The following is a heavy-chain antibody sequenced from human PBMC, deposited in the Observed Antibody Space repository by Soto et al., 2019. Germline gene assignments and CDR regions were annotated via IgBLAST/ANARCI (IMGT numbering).Heavy chain of an antibody. Sequence: EVQLVESGGGLVRPGGSLRLSCAASGFTFGSYSMNWVRQAPGKGLEWVSNISSSRAYVYYADSLKGRFTVSRDNAKNALYLQMNSLRAMDTAVYYCARKTGYYDSSASDNGLADALDLWGQGTMVTVSS. CDR3: ARKTGYYDSSASDNGLADALDL. D-gene: IGHD3-22*01. CDR2: ISSSRAYV. J-gene: IGHJ3*01. V-gene: IGHV3-21*03. CDR1: GFTFGSYS.